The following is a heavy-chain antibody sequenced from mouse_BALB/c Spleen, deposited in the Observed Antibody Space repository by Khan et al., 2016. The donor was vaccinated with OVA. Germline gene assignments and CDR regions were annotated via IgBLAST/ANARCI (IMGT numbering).Heavy chain of an antibody. Sequence: VQLQESGPELVKPGASVKISCKASGYTFTDYYIKWVKQKPGQGLECIGWIYPGRGTTKYNEKFKDKATLTVDTSTTTAYMFLSSLTSDDSAVYCCARGNYYGSTSWFGYWGQGTLVTVSA. CDR2: IYPGRGTT. CDR3: ARGNYYGSTSWFGY. J-gene: IGHJ3*01. D-gene: IGHD1-1*01. V-gene: IGHV1-84*02. CDR1: GYTFTDYY.